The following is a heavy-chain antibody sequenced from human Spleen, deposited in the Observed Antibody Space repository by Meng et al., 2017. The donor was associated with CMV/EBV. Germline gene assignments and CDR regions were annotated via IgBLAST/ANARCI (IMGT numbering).Heavy chain of an antibody. D-gene: IGHD3-3*01. CDR1: GYTFTRYG. CDR3: ARDLRFLEWLSQGLSLDY. J-gene: IGHJ4*02. Sequence: ASVKVSCKASGYTFTRYGVSWVRQAPGQGLEYMGWISGYNGNIKYEQKFQGRVTMTTDTSTNTAYMELRSLRSDDTAVYYCARDLRFLEWLSQGLSLDYWGQGTMVTVSS. V-gene: IGHV1-18*01. CDR2: ISGYNGNI.